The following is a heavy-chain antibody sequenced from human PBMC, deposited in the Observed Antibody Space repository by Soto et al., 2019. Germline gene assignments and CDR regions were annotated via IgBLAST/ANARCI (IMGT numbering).Heavy chain of an antibody. J-gene: IGHJ4*01. CDR2: IGGSGTNT. Sequence: EVQLLDSGGDLVQPGGSLRLSCAASTFTLSSYVMNWVRQAPGKGLEWVSGIGGSGTNTYYADSVKGRFTISRDNSKNTNELQMNRLRGGGTAIYFWAKRLLGLRGQGNLVTVSS. D-gene: IGHD2-15*01. V-gene: IGHV3-23*01. CDR3: AKRLLGL. CDR1: TFTLSSYV.